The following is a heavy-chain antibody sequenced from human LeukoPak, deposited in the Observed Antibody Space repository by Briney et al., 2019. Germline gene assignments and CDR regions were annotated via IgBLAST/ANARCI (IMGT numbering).Heavy chain of an antibody. J-gene: IGHJ5*02. Sequence: GGSLRDSCRTPVFTSGVYALCSFSQALGKRLWRVGFLRSKSYGGTAEYAASVKDRFTISRDDSTRIAYLQMKSLKTEDTGVYYCGRAPRPVAWKWFDPWGQGTLVTVSS. CDR3: GRAPRPVAWKWFDP. CDR2: LRSKSYGGTA. V-gene: IGHV3-49*03. CDR1: VFTSGVYA. D-gene: IGHD2-15*01.